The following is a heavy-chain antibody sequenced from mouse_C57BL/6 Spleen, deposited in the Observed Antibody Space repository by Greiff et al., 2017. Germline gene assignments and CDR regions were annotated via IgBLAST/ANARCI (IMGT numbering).Heavy chain of an antibody. D-gene: IGHD2-5*01. V-gene: IGHV1-52*01. CDR3: ARTLDYSNYVWFAY. CDR1: GYTFTSYW. CDR2: IDPSDSET. J-gene: IGHJ3*01. Sequence: VQLQQPGAELVRPGSSVKPSCKASGYTFTSYWMHWVKQRPIQGLEWIGNIDPSDSETHYNQKFKDKATLTVDKSSSTAYMQLSSLTSEDSAVYYCARTLDYSNYVWFAYWGQGTLVTVSA.